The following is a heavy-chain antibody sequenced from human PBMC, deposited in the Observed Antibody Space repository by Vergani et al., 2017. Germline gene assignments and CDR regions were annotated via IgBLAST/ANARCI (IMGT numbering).Heavy chain of an antibody. CDR1: GGSFSGYY. D-gene: IGHD6-19*01. Sequence: QVQLQQWGAGLLKPSETLSLTCAVYGGSFSGYYWSWIRQPPGKGLEWIGEINHSGSTNYNPSLKSRVTISVDTSKNQFSLKLSSVTAADTAVYYCARGTGTIAVAGYHDFDYWGQGTLVTVSS. J-gene: IGHJ4*02. V-gene: IGHV4-34*01. CDR3: ARGTGTIAVAGYHDFDY. CDR2: INHSGST.